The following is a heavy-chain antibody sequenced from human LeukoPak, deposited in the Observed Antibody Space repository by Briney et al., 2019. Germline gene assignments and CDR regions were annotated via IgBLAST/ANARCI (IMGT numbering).Heavy chain of an antibody. CDR1: GVTFSSSW. Sequence: GGSLRLSCAASGVTFSSSWMSWVRQAPGKGLEWVANIKQDGSDKHYVDSVKGRFTISRDNAKNSVFLQMNSLRAEDTAVYYCAREARAPPHWGQGTLVTVSS. CDR3: AREARAPPH. V-gene: IGHV3-7*05. CDR2: IKQDGSDK. J-gene: IGHJ4*02.